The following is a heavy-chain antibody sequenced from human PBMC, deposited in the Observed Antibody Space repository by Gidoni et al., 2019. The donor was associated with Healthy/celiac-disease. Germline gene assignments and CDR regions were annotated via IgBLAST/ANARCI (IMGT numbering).Heavy chain of an antibody. CDR1: GGTFSSYT. V-gene: IGHV1-69*04. D-gene: IGHD5-12*01. CDR3: ATERGDGYNVNDY. CDR2: IIPILGIA. Sequence: QVQLVQSGAEGKKPGSSVKVSCKASGGTFSSYTITWVRQAPGQGLEWMGRIIPILGIANYAQKFQDRVTITADKSTSTAYMELSSLRSEDTAVFYCATERGDGYNVNDYWGQGTLVTVSS. J-gene: IGHJ4*02.